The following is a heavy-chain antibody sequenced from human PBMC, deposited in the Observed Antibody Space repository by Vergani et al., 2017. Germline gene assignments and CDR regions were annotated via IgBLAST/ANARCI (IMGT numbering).Heavy chain of an antibody. CDR2: IYTSGST. D-gene: IGHD6-19*01. Sequence: QVQLQESGPGLVKPSQTLSLTCTVSGGSISSGSYYWSWIRQPAGKGLEWIGRIYTSGSTNYNPSLKSRVTISVDTSKNQFSLKLSSVTAADTAVYYCAREAVAGTFSWFDPWGQGTLVTVSS. CDR3: AREAVAGTFSWFDP. CDR1: GGSISSGSYY. J-gene: IGHJ5*02. V-gene: IGHV4-61*02.